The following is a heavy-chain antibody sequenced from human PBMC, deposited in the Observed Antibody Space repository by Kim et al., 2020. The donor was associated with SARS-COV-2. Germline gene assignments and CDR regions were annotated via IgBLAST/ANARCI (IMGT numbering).Heavy chain of an antibody. CDR3: ARLPLMWAAAEYFDY. V-gene: IGHV5-51*01. J-gene: IGHJ4*02. D-gene: IGHD6-13*01. CDR1: GYSFTSYW. CDR2: IYPGDSDT. Sequence: GESLKISCKGSGYSFTSYWIGWVRQMPGKGLEWMGIIYPGDSDTRYSPSFQGQVTISADKSISTAYLQWSSLKASDTAMYYCARLPLMWAAAEYFDYWGQGTLVTVSS.